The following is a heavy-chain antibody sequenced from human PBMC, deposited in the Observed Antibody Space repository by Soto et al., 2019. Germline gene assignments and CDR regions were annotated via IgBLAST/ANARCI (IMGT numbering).Heavy chain of an antibody. CDR1: GFNISSNY. D-gene: IGHD3-10*01. CDR3: AREGGSRAH. J-gene: IGHJ4*02. Sequence: EVPLMESGGGLIQPGGSLRLSCAISGFNISSNYMSWVRQAAGKGLDWVSVIYSGGTTYYADSVKGRFTISRDNSKNTLYLQMNSLRAEDTAVYYCAREGGSRAHWGQGTQVTVSS. CDR2: IYSGGTT. V-gene: IGHV3-53*01.